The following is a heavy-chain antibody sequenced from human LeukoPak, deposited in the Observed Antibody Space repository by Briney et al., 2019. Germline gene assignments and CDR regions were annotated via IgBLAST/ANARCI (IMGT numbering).Heavy chain of an antibody. Sequence: SETLSLTCTVSGGYISSYYWIWIRQPPGKGPEWLGYISYSGTTNYNPSLKSRVTISVDTSKNQFSLKLNSVSVADTAVYYCARFDRSDSYLDYWGQGTLVTVSS. J-gene: IGHJ4*02. CDR3: ARFDRSDSYLDY. CDR2: ISYSGTT. CDR1: GGYISSYY. V-gene: IGHV4-59*01. D-gene: IGHD3-22*01.